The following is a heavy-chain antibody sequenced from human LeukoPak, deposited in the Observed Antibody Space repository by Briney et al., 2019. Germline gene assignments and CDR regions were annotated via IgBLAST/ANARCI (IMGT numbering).Heavy chain of an antibody. V-gene: IGHV3-11*05. CDR1: GFTFSDYY. CDR3: ARDSGYSGFSDY. J-gene: IGHJ4*02. CDR2: ISSSSSYT. D-gene: IGHD5-12*01. Sequence: GGSLRLSCAASGFTFSDYYMSWIRQAPGKGLEWVSYISSSSSYTDYADSVKGRFTISRDNAKNSLNLQMNSLRAEDTAVYYCARDSGYSGFSDYWGQGTLVTVSS.